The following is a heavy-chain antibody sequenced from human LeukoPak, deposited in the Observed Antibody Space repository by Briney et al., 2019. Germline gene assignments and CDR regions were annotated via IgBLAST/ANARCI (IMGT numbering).Heavy chain of an antibody. Sequence: GGSLRLSCAASGFTFSSYGMHWVRQAPGKGLEWVAVISYDGSNKYYEDSVKGRFTISRDNSKNTLYLQMNSLRAEDTAVYYCAKVGGRGCSSTSCHDYWGQGTLVTVSS. CDR3: AKVGGRGCSSTSCHDY. J-gene: IGHJ4*02. CDR1: GFTFSSYG. D-gene: IGHD2-2*01. V-gene: IGHV3-30*18. CDR2: ISYDGSNK.